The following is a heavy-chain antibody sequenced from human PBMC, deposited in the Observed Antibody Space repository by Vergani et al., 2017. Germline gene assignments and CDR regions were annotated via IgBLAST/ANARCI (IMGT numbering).Heavy chain of an antibody. J-gene: IGHJ6*02. CDR3: ARSSSINYYGSGSYQGEGTPNYYYGMDV. CDR2: IIPIFGTA. Sequence: QVQLVQSGAEVKKPGSSVKVSCKASGRTFSSYAISWVRQAPGQGLEWMGGIIPIFGTANYAQKFQGRVTITADKSTSTAYMELSSLRSEDTAVYYCARSSSINYYGSGSYQGEGTPNYYYGMDVWGQGTTVTVSS. CDR1: GRTFSSYA. D-gene: IGHD3-10*01. V-gene: IGHV1-69*06.